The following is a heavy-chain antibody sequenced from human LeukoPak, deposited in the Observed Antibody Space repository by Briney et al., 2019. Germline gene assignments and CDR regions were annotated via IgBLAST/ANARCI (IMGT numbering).Heavy chain of an antibody. CDR3: ARVSPSR. CDR1: GGSFSGHY. J-gene: IGHJ3*01. V-gene: IGHV4-34*01. Sequence: SETLSLTCAVYGGSFSGHYWSWIRQPPGKGLEWIGEINHSGSTNYNPSLKSRVTISVDTSKNQFSLKLSSVTAADTAVYYCARVSPSRWGQGTMVTVSS. CDR2: INHSGST.